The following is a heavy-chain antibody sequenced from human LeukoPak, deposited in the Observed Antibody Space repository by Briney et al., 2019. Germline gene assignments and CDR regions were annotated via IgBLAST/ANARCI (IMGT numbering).Heavy chain of an antibody. CDR3: ARDTSSGRYGGFDY. CDR1: GFTFTSYT. V-gene: IGHV3-21*01. D-gene: IGHD6-19*01. CDR2: ISSSTIYI. Sequence: GGSLRLSCAASGFTFTSYTMNWVRQAPGKGLEWVPSISSSTIYIYYADSVKGRFTISRDNAKNSVYLQMNSLRAEDTAVYYCARDTSSGRYGGFDYWGQGTLVTVSS. J-gene: IGHJ4*02.